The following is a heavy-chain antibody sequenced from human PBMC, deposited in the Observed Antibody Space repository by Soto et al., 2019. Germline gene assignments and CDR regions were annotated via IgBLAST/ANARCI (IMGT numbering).Heavy chain of an antibody. J-gene: IGHJ3*02. CDR3: ARARMGCCGDCSDAFDI. Sequence: EVQLVESGGGLIQPGGSLRLSCAASGFTVSSNYMSWVRQAPGKGLEWVSVIYSGGSTYYADSVKGRFTISRDNSKNTLYLQMNSLRAEDTAVYYCARARMGCCGDCSDAFDIWGQGTMVTVSS. CDR1: GFTVSSNY. V-gene: IGHV3-53*01. D-gene: IGHD2-21*02. CDR2: IYSGGST.